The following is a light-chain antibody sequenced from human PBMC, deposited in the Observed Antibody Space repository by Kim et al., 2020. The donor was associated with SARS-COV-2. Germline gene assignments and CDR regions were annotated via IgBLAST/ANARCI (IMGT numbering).Light chain of an antibody. J-gene: IGLJ3*02. V-gene: IGLV2-11*01. CDR2: DVT. CDR1: SSDVGGYNY. Sequence: QSALTQPRSMSGTPGQSVTISCTGTSSDVGGYNYVSWYHQHPGKAPKLMIYDVTKRPSGVPDHFSGSKSGNTASLTISGLQADDESDYYCCSYAGTPWVFGGGTQLTDL. CDR3: CSYAGTPWV.